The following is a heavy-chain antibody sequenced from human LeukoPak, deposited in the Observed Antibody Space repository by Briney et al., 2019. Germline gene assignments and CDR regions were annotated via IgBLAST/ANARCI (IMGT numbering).Heavy chain of an antibody. CDR3: AKGGDELVD. CDR2: IRGGGGST. J-gene: IGHJ4*02. Sequence: PGGSLRLSCAASGFSFNSYAMRWVRQAPGKGLECVSVIRGGGGSTYYTDSVKGRFTISRDNSKSTLYLQMNSLRAEDTAVYYCAKGGDELVDWGQGTLVTVSS. D-gene: IGHD2-21*01. CDR1: GFSFNSYA. V-gene: IGHV3-23*01.